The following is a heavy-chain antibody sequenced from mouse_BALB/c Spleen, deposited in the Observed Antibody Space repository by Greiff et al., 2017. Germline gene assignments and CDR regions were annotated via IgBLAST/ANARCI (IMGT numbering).Heavy chain of an antibody. CDR2: INPSTGYT. J-gene: IGHJ2*01. V-gene: IGHV1-7*01. D-gene: IGHD6-1*01. CDR1: GYTFTSYW. Sequence: QVQLQQSGAELAKPGASVKMSCKASGYTFTSYWMHWVKQRPGQGLEWIGYINPSTGYTEYNQKFKDKATLTADKSSSTAYMQLSSLTSEDSAVYYCARVSPASLFDYWGQGTTLTVSS. CDR3: ARVSPASLFDY.